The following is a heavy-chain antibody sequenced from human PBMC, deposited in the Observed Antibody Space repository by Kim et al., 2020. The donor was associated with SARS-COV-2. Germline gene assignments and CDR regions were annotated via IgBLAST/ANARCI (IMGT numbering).Heavy chain of an antibody. CDR2: INSDGSST. J-gene: IGHJ4*02. V-gene: IGHV3-74*01. Sequence: GGSLRLSCAASGFTFSSYWMHWVRQAPGKGLVWVSSINSDGSSTSYADSVKGRFTISRDNAKNTLFLQMSSLRAEDTAVYYCARVGITSGGYFSFDYCGQGTLVTVSS. D-gene: IGHD1-26*01. CDR3: ARVGITSGGYFSFDY. CDR1: GFTFSSYW.